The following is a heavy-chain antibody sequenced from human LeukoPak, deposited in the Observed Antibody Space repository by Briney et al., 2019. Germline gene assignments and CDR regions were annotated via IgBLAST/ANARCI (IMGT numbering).Heavy chain of an antibody. CDR1: GFTFSSYA. Sequence: GGSLRLSCAASGFTFSSYAMSWVRQAPGKGLGWVSAISGSGGSTYYADSVKGRFTISRDNSKNTLYLQMNSLRAEDTAVYYCAKASHGDYGAWDYWGQGTLVTVSS. V-gene: IGHV3-23*01. CDR3: AKASHGDYGAWDY. CDR2: ISGSGGST. D-gene: IGHD4-17*01. J-gene: IGHJ4*02.